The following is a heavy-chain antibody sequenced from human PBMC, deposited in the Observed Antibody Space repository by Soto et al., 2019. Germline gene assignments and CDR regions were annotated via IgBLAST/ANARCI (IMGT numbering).Heavy chain of an antibody. D-gene: IGHD1-1*01. J-gene: IGHJ4*02. Sequence: QVHLVQSGAEVKKPGASVKVSCKGSGYGFTTYGITCLRQAPGQGLEWMAWISAHNGNTNYAQKLQGRVTVTRDTSTSTAYMELRSLRSDDTAVYYCARGRYGDYWGQGALVTVS. CDR2: ISAHNGNT. CDR1: GYGFTTYG. V-gene: IGHV1-18*01. CDR3: ARGRYGDY.